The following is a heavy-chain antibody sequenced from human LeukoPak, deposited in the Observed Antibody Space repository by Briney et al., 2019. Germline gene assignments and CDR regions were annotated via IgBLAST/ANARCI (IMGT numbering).Heavy chain of an antibody. V-gene: IGHV1-46*01. CDR2: INPSGGST. CDR3: ARTSSRFFDFDY. J-gene: IGHJ4*02. CDR1: GYTFTSYY. D-gene: IGHD6-13*01. Sequence: ASVKVSCKASGYTFTSYYMHWVRQAPGQGLEWMGIINPSGGSTSYAQKFQGRVTITADKSTSTAYMELSSLRSEDTAAYYCARTSSRFFDFDYWGQGTLVTVSS.